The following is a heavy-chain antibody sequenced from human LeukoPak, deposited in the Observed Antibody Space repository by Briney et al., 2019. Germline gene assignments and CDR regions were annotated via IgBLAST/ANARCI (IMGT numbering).Heavy chain of an antibody. J-gene: IGHJ4*02. V-gene: IGHV3-21*01. CDR1: GFTFSSYS. CDR2: ISSSSSYI. CDR3: ARSPRSMVRGVITHDY. D-gene: IGHD3-10*01. Sequence: GGSLRLSCAASGFTFSSYSMNWVRQAPGKGLEWVSSISSSSSYIYYADSMKGRFTISRDNAKNSLYLQMNSLRAEDTAVYYCARSPRSMVRGVITHDYWGQGTLVTVSS.